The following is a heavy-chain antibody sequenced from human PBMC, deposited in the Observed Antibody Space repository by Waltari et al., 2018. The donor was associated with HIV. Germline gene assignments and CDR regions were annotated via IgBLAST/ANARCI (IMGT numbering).Heavy chain of an antibody. J-gene: IGHJ4*02. CDR2: ISYDGSNK. V-gene: IGHV3-30*18. CDR1: GFTFSSYG. CDR3: AKSLTGGGWYGIDY. D-gene: IGHD6-19*01. Sequence: QVQLVESGGDVVQPGRSLRLSCAASGFTFSSYGMHWVRQAPGKGLEWVAVISYDGSNKYYADSVKGRFTISRDNSKNTLYLQMNSLRAEDTAVYYCAKSLTGGGWYGIDYWGQGTLVTVSS.